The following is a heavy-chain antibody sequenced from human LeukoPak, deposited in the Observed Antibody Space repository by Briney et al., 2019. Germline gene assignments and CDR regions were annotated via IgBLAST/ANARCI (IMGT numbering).Heavy chain of an antibody. CDR1: GFRFSNYW. V-gene: IGHV3-7*03. CDR3: AKSGGYARRGAFDI. Sequence: PGGSLRLSCAASGFRFSNYWMSWVRHAPGKGLEWVAIIKQDGSEKFYVDSVRGRFSISRDNAKNSLYLQMNSLRAEDTAVYYCAKSGGYARRGAFDIWGQGTMVTVSS. CDR2: IKQDGSEK. J-gene: IGHJ3*02. D-gene: IGHD6-25*01.